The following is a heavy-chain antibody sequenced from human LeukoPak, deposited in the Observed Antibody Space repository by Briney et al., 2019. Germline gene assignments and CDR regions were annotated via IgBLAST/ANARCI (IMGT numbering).Heavy chain of an antibody. CDR2: ISGSTGST. V-gene: IGHV3-23*01. CDR1: GFTFSSYA. J-gene: IGHJ4*02. Sequence: TGGSLRLSCAASGFTFSSYAMSWVRQAPGKGLEWVSAISGSTGSTYYADSVKGRFTISRDNSKNTLYLQMNSLRAEDTAVYYCAKGSLLYFDYWGQGTLVTVSS. CDR3: AKGSLLYFDY.